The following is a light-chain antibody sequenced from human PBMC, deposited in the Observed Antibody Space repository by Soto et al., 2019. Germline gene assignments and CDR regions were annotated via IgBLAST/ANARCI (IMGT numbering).Light chain of an antibody. CDR3: HERSSPLYS. CDR1: QSVSSSY. V-gene: IGKV3-20*01. CDR2: GAS. Sequence: EIVLTQSPGTLSLSPGERATLSCRASQSVSSSYLARYQQKPGQAPRLLIYGASSRATGIPDRFSGSGSEKDFLPTGNICDSDDFAGNFLHERSSPLYSFGQG. J-gene: IGKJ2*01.